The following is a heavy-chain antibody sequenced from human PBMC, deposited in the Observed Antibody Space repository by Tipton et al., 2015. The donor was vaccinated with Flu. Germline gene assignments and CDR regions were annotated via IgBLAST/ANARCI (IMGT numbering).Heavy chain of an antibody. V-gene: IGHV3-9*01. Sequence: SLRLSCAASGFIFSKYAMHWVRQPPGKGLEWVSGISWNSGRITYADFVKGRFTISRDNAKNSLYLQINRLRTEDTAFYFCAKDKAGSGYDYPFDSWGQGTLVTVSS. CDR1: GFIFSKYA. D-gene: IGHD5-12*01. CDR3: AKDKAGSGYDYPFDS. J-gene: IGHJ4*02. CDR2: ISWNSGRI.